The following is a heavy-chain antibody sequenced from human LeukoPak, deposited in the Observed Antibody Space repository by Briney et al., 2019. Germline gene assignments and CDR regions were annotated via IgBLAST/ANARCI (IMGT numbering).Heavy chain of an antibody. D-gene: IGHD1-26*01. CDR3: ARSLSVGAPYYFDS. V-gene: IGHV1-18*01. Sequence: ASVKVSCKASGYTFTSYGISWVRQAPGQGLQWMGWISAYNGNTKYAQSLQGRGTMTTDTPTSTAYMELGSLRSDDTAVYYCARSLSVGAPYYFDSWGQGTLVTVSS. CDR1: GYTFTSYG. CDR2: ISAYNGNT. J-gene: IGHJ4*02.